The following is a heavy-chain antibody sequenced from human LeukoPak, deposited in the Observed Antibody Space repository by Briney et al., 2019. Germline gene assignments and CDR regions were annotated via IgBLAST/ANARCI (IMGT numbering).Heavy chain of an antibody. D-gene: IGHD3-22*01. V-gene: IGHV3-23*01. CDR2: ISGSGGST. Sequence: GGSLRLSCAASGFTFSSYAMSWVRQAPGKGLEWVSAISGSGGSTYYADSVKGRFTISRDNSKNTLYLQMNSLRAEDTAVYYCARAEGYYDSSGQKSDYWGQGTLVTVSS. CDR1: GFTFSSYA. CDR3: ARAEGYYDSSGQKSDY. J-gene: IGHJ4*02.